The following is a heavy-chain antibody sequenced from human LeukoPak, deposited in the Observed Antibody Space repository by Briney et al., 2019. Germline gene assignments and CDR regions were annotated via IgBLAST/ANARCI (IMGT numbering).Heavy chain of an antibody. CDR3: AREDYYDSSGAMDV. CDR2: INHSGST. D-gene: IGHD3-22*01. J-gene: IGHJ6*02. Sequence: SETLSLTCTVYGGSFSGYSWSWIRQPPGKGLEWIGEINHSGSTHYNPSLKSRVTISVDTSRNQFSLKLRAVTAADTAVFYCAREDYYDSSGAMDVWGQGTTVTVSS. V-gene: IGHV4-34*01. CDR1: GGSFSGYS.